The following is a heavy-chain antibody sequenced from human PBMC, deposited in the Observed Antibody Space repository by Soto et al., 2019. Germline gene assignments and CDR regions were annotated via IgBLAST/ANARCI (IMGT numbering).Heavy chain of an antibody. CDR3: ARNEVAVTTHYYYGMDV. V-gene: IGHV1-69*13. CDR1: GGTFSSYA. J-gene: IGHJ6*02. D-gene: IGHD4-4*01. CDR2: IIPIFGTA. Sequence: ASVKVSCKASGGTFSSYAISWVRQAPGQGLEWMGGIIPIFGTANYAQKFQGRVTITADESTSTAYMELSSLRSEDTAVYYCARNEVAVTTHYYYGMDVWGQGTTVTVSS.